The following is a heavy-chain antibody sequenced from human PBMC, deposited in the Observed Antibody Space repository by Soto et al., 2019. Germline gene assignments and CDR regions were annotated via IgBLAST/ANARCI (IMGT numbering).Heavy chain of an antibody. D-gene: IGHD1-20*01. CDR2: IYYSGST. J-gene: IGHJ4*02. Sequence: SVTLSITCTVAGGSISSSSYYWVWIRQPPGKGLEWIGSIYYSGSTYYNPSLKSRVTISVDTSKNQFSLKLSSVTAADTAVYYCARDKITGILDYWGQGTPVTVSS. CDR3: ARDKITGILDY. CDR1: GGSISSSSYY. V-gene: IGHV4-39*02.